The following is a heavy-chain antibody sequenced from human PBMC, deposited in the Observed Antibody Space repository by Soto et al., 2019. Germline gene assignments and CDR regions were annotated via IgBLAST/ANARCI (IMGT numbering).Heavy chain of an antibody. CDR3: ARDGLDYYYYYGMDV. J-gene: IGHJ6*02. Sequence: SETLSLTCTVSGGSISSYYWSWIRQPPGKGLEWIGYIYYSGSTNYNPSLKSRVTISVDTSKNQFSLKLSSVTAADTAVYYCARDGLDYYYYYGMDVWGQGTTVTVSS. CDR1: GGSISSYY. D-gene: IGHD3-16*01. V-gene: IGHV4-59*01. CDR2: IYYSGST.